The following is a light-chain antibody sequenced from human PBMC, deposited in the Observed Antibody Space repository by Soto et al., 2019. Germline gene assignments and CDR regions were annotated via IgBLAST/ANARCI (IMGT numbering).Light chain of an antibody. Sequence: QSALTQPPSASGSPGQSVTISCSGTSSEVGGYNYVSWYQQHPGKAPKVMIYEVTRRPSGVPDRFSGSRSGNTASLIVSGLEAEDEADYYCSSYAGSNTVAFGGGTKLTVL. J-gene: IGLJ2*01. CDR2: EVT. CDR1: SSEVGGYNY. CDR3: SSYAGSNTVA. V-gene: IGLV2-8*01.